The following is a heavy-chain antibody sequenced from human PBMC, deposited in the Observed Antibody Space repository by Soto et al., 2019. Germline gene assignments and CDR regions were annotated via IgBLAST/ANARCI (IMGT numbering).Heavy chain of an antibody. D-gene: IGHD1-26*01. V-gene: IGHV3-23*01. CDR2: ISGSGFKK. J-gene: IGHJ5*02. CDR1: GFIFENFG. CDR3: AKNQGVELVPLATVDWFDP. Sequence: GGPLRLSCAASGFIFENFGMSWVRQAPGKGLEWISSISGSGFKKYYADSVKGRFTISRDNSKSTVYLELNNLSAEDTAVYHCAKNQGVELVPLATVDWFDPWGQGAVVTVSS.